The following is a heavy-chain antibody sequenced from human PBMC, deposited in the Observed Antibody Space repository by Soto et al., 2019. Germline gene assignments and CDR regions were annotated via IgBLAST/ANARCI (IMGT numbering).Heavy chain of an antibody. CDR1: GFPFVDYT. J-gene: IGHJ4*02. CDR2: IRNKAYGGTT. V-gene: IGHV3-49*03. CDR3: TRDGRYSGYPPPAF. Sequence: GGSLRLSCTASGFPFVDYTLSWFRQAPGKGLEWLGFIRNKAYGGTTEYAASVKGRFTISRDDSKSIAYLLMNSLKTEDTAMYYCTRDGRYSGYPPPAFWGQGTLVTVSS. D-gene: IGHD5-12*01.